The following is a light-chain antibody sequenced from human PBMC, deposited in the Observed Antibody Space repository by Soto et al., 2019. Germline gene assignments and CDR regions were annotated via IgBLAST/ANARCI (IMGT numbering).Light chain of an antibody. CDR2: DAS. J-gene: IGKJ1*01. CDR1: QSVSSSY. CDR3: QHYGRSPPSWT. V-gene: IGKV3-20*01. Sequence: EIVLTQSPGTLSLSLGERATLSCRASQSVSSSYLAWYQQKPGQPPRLLIFDASNRATGIPDRFSGSGSGTEFTLTISSLEPEDFAVYYCQHYGRSPPSWTFGQGTKVEIK.